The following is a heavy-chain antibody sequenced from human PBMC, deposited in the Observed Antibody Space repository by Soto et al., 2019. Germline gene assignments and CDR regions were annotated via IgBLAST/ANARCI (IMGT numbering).Heavy chain of an antibody. CDR1: GGSFTSNNW. V-gene: IGHV4-4*02. CDR2: IYRTGST. J-gene: IGHJ4*02. Sequence: LSLTCAVSGGSFTSNNWWTWVRQPPGQGLEWIGEIYRTGSTNYNPSLKSRVTISLDKSENQFSLKVTSLTAADTAVYYCASRDPGTSVDYWGQGTLVTVPS. CDR3: ASRDPGTSVDY. D-gene: IGHD1-7*01.